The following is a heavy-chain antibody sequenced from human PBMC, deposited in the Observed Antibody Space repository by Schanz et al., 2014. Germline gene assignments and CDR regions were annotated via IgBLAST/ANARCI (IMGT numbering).Heavy chain of an antibody. CDR1: GFTFSTHA. CDR2: ISGSGTTT. D-gene: IGHD6-13*01. CDR3: AKDKAAGSAWFDGFNV. V-gene: IGHV3-23*04. J-gene: IGHJ3*01. Sequence: EVQLVESGGGVVQPGRSLRLSCAASGFTFSTHAMHWVRQAPGKGLEWVAGISGSGTTTYYAASVKGRFTISRDNSKNTLYLEMNSLRVEDTALYYCAKDKAAGSAWFDGFNVWGQGTMVNVSS.